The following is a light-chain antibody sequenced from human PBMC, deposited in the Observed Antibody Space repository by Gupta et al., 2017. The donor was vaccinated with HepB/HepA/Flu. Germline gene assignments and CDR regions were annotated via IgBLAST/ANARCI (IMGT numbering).Light chain of an antibody. CDR2: DVN. V-gene: IGLV2-11*01. J-gene: IGLJ2*01. CDR3: CSYAGTYTKV. Sequence: QSALTQPRPVSGSPGQSVTISCTGTSSDVGGYNYVSWYQQHPGKAPKVMMYDVNKRPSGVPDRFSGSKSGNTASLSISGLQAEDGADDYCCSYAGTYTKVFGGGTKLTVL. CDR1: SSDVGGYNY.